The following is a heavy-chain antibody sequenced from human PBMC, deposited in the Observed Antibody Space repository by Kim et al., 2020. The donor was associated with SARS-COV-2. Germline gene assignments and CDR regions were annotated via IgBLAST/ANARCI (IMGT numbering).Heavy chain of an antibody. J-gene: IGHJ4*02. CDR1: GFSFSSYW. CDR3: ASHGDFDH. D-gene: IGHD7-27*01. Sequence: GGSLRLSCAASGFSFSSYWMSWVRQAPGKGLEWVANFREDGGEKNYVDSVKGRFTISRDNAKKSLYLHMNSLRAEDTALYYCASHGDFDHWGQGTLVTVSS. V-gene: IGHV3-7*03. CDR2: FREDGGEK.